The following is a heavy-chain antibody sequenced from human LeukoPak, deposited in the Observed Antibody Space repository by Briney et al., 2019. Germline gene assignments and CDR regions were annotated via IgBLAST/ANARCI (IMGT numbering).Heavy chain of an antibody. CDR2: TWYDGTNK. CDR1: GFSFSSYG. J-gene: IGHJ4*02. Sequence: GRSLRLSCAASGFSFSSYGMHWVRQAPGKGLEWVAVTWYDGTNKYYADSVKGRFTVSGDNSKNTLYLQMNSLRAEDTAVYYCAKQESGTQPLYFDHWGQGTLDTVSS. D-gene: IGHD3-10*01. V-gene: IGHV3-33*06. CDR3: AKQESGTQPLYFDH.